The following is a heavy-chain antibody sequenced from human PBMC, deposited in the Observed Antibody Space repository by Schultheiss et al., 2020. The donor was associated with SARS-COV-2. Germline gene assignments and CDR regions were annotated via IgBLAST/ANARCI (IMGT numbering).Heavy chain of an antibody. J-gene: IGHJ4*02. CDR2: ISYDGSNK. CDR3: AKDRSGYSSGWGFDY. D-gene: IGHD6-19*01. Sequence: GGSLRLSCTASGFTFSGYGMHWVRQAPGKGLEWVAVISYDGSNKYYADSVKGRFTISRDNSKNTLYLQMNSLRAEDTAVYYCAKDRSGYSSGWGFDYWGQGTLVTVSS. V-gene: IGHV3-30*18. CDR1: GFTFSGYG.